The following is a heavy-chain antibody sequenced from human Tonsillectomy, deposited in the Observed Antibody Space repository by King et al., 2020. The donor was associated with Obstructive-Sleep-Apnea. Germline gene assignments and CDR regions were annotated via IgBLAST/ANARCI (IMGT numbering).Heavy chain of an antibody. CDR3: ARRIEYSSSSLDY. D-gene: IGHD6-6*01. CDR1: GYSFTNYW. Sequence: QLVQSVAEVKKPGESLRISCKGSGYSFTNYWISWVRQMPGKGLEWMGRIDPSDSYTNYSPSFQGHVTISNDKSISTAYLQWSSLKASDTAIYYCARRIEYSSSSLDYWGQGTLVTVSS. J-gene: IGHJ4*02. CDR2: IDPSDSYT. V-gene: IGHV5-10-1*03.